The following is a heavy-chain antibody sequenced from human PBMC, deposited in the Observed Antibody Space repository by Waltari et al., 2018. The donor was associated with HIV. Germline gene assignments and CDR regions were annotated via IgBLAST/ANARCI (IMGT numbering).Heavy chain of an antibody. Sequence: QVQLQESGPGLVKPSETLSLTCTVSGGSISSYYWSWIRQPPGTGLEWIWYIYYSGRNNYHPSLKSRVTISVDTSKNQFSLKLSSVTAADTAVYYCARDSGITMVRGVLGWFDPWGQGTLVTVSS. V-gene: IGHV4-59*01. CDR1: GGSISSYY. D-gene: IGHD3-10*01. CDR2: IYYSGRN. CDR3: ARDSGITMVRGVLGWFDP. J-gene: IGHJ5*02.